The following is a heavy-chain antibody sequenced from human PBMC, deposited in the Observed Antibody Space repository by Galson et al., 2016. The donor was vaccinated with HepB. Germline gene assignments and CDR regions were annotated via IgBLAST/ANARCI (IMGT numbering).Heavy chain of an antibody. D-gene: IGHD1-26*01. J-gene: IGHJ4*02. CDR2: IIPIFRTT. V-gene: IGHV1-69*13. CDR3: ARPQREGGNYYSFDY. Sequence: SVKVSCKASGGTFSSYALSWVRQAPGQGLEWMGRIIPIFRTTNYAQKFQGRVSITADESTSTAYMERSSLRSEDTAVYYCARPQREGGNYYSFDYWGQGTLVTVSS. CDR1: GGTFSSYA.